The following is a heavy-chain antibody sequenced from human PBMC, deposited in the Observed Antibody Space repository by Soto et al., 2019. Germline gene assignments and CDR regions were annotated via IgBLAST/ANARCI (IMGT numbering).Heavy chain of an antibody. CDR3: ARVAGATRLFDY. V-gene: IGHV4-61*01. Sequence: WETLSLTCTVSGGSVSSGSYYWSWIRQPPGKGLEWIGYIYYSGSTNYNPSLKSRVTISVDTSKNQFSLKLSSVTAADTAVYYCARVAGATRLFDYWGQGTLVTVSS. CDR1: GGSVSSGSYY. CDR2: IYYSGST. D-gene: IGHD1-26*01. J-gene: IGHJ4*02.